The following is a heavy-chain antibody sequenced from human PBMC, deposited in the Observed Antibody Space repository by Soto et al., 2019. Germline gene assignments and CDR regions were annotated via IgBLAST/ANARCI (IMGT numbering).Heavy chain of an antibody. CDR2: ISGSGGST. J-gene: IGHJ6*02. V-gene: IGHV3-23*01. CDR3: AKGNFFRVGGMDV. CDR1: GFTFSSYA. Sequence: GGSLRLSCAASGFTFSSYAMSWVRQAPGKGLEWVSAISGSGGSTYYADSVRGRFTISRDNSKNTLYLQMNSLRAEDTAVYYCAKGNFFRVGGMDVWGQGTTVTVSS. D-gene: IGHD1-7*01.